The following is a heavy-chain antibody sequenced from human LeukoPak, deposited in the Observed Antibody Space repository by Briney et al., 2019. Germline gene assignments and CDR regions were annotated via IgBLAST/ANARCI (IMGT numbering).Heavy chain of an antibody. J-gene: IGHJ3*02. D-gene: IGHD3-10*01. Sequence: ASVRVSYTASGYTFTDYYIHWVPQAPGQGLEWMGWINPNSGGTNYAQKFQGRVTMTRVTSISTAYMELNSLRSDDTAVYYSARVQYGSGSYDKWGQGTTVTVSS. CDR3: ARVQYGSGSYDK. V-gene: IGHV1-2*02. CDR1: GYTFTDYY. CDR2: INPNSGGT.